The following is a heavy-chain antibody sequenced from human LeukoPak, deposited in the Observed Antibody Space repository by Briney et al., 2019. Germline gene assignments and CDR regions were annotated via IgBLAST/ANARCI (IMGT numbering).Heavy chain of an antibody. Sequence: GGSLRLSCAASGFTFSSYSMNWVRQAPGKGLEWVSSISSSSSYIYYADSVKGRFTISRDNAKNSLYLQMNGLRAEDTAVYYCAKDRGEVSAFDIWGQGTMVTVSS. CDR2: ISSSSSYI. J-gene: IGHJ3*02. V-gene: IGHV3-21*04. CDR3: AKDRGEVSAFDI. CDR1: GFTFSSYS. D-gene: IGHD3-10*01.